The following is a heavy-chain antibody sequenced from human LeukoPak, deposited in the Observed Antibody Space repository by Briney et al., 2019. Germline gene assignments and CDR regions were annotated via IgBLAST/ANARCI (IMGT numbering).Heavy chain of an antibody. CDR1: GGTFSSYA. D-gene: IGHD3-22*01. CDR2: IIPIFGTA. Sequence: SVKVSFKASGGTFSSYAISWVRQAPGQGLEWMGGIIPIFGTANYAQKFQGRVTITADESTSTAYMELSSLRSEDTAVYYCARNYYDSSGYYKYLDYWGQGTLVTVSS. V-gene: IGHV1-69*13. CDR3: ARNYYDSSGYYKYLDY. J-gene: IGHJ4*02.